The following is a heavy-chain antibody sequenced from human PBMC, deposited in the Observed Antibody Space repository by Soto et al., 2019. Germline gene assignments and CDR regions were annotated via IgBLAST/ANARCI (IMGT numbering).Heavy chain of an antibody. V-gene: IGHV1-8*01. CDR1: GYTFTSYD. CDR2: MNPNSGNT. J-gene: IGHJ5*02. CDR3: ARGEAYIYGGNEDNWFDP. Sequence: ASVEVCCKSSGYTFTSYDINWVRHATGQGLEWMGWMNPNSGNTGYAQKFQGRVTMTRNTSISTAYMELSSLRSEDTAVYYCARGEAYIYGGNEDNWFDPWGQGTLVTVSS. D-gene: IGHD4-17*01.